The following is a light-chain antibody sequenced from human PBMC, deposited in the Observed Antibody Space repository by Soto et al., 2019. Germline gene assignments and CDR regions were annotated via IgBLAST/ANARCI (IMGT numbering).Light chain of an antibody. CDR1: QSLVYSNGETY. V-gene: IGKV2-30*01. J-gene: IGKJ2*01. CDR2: KIS. Sequence: DVVLTQSPLSLPVTLGQPASISCRSGQSLVYSNGETYLHWFHQRPGQSPRRLIHKISNRDSGVPDRFSGSGSGNDFTLNISRVEAEDIGIYYCMQCSHWPYTFGQGTKLEIK. CDR3: MQCSHWPYT.